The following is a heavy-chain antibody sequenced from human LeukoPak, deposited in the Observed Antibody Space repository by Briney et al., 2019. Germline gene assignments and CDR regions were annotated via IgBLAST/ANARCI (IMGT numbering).Heavy chain of an antibody. J-gene: IGHJ6*04. Sequence: SVKVSCKASGGTFSSYAISWVRQAPGHGLEWMGGIIPIFGTANHAQNFQGRVTITADKPTSTAYMELSSLRSEDTAVYYCASRIVVVPAAMLTGPDNYYYGMDVWGKGTTVTVSS. CDR1: GGTFSSYA. D-gene: IGHD2-2*01. CDR3: ASRIVVVPAAMLTGPDNYYYGMDV. CDR2: IIPIFGTA. V-gene: IGHV1-69*06.